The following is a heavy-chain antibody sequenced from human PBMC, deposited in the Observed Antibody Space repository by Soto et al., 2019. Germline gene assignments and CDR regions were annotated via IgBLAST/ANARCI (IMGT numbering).Heavy chain of an antibody. Sequence: QITLKESGPTLVKPTQTLTLTCTFSGFSLSTSGVGVGWIRQPPGKALEWLALIYWDDDKRYSPSLKSRLTITKDTSKNQVVLTMTNMDPVDTATYYCAHITGRGHYSSGWYVGAFDIWGQGTMVTVSS. CDR2: IYWDDDK. D-gene: IGHD6-19*01. CDR3: AHITGRGHYSSGWYVGAFDI. J-gene: IGHJ3*02. V-gene: IGHV2-5*02. CDR1: GFSLSTSGVG.